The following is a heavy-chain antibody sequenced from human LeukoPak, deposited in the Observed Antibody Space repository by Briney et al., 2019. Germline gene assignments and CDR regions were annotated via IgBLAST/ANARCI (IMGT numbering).Heavy chain of an antibody. J-gene: IGHJ3*01. V-gene: IGHV3-23*01. Sequence: PGGSLRLSCEASEFTFASYAMTWVRLTPGKGLEWVASIGGSGTHTNYADSVRGRFTISRDNSKNTLYLQMNSLRAEDTAVYYCGRDPNGDYVGAFDFWGQGTLVSVSS. CDR3: GRDPNGDYVGAFDF. CDR1: EFTFASYA. D-gene: IGHD4-17*01. CDR2: IGGSGTHT.